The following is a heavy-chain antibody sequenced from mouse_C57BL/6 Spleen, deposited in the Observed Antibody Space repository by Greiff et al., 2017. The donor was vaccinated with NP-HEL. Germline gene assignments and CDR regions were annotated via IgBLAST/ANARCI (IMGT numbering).Heavy chain of an antibody. Sequence: QVHVKQSGAELVKPGASVKMSCKASGYTFTSYWITWVKQRPGQGLEWIGDIYPGSGSTNYNEKFKSKATLTVDTSSSTAYMQLSSLTSEDSAVYYCARGVLRVYALDDWGQGTSVTVSS. CDR3: ARGVLRVYALDD. D-gene: IGHD1-1*01. CDR1: GYTFTSYW. V-gene: IGHV1-55*01. J-gene: IGHJ4*01. CDR2: IYPGSGST.